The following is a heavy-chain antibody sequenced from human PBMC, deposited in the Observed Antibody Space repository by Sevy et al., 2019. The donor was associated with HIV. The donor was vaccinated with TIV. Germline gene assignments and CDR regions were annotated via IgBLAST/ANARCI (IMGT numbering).Heavy chain of an antibody. V-gene: IGHV3-7*04. CDR2: IKQDGSEK. Sequence: GGSLRLSCAASGFTFSSYWMSWVRQAPGKGREWVANIKQDGSEKYYVDSVKGRFTISRDNAKNSLYLQMNSLRAEDXAVYYCARGYSNLRGYSYGTYYFDYWGQGTLVTVSS. J-gene: IGHJ4*02. D-gene: IGHD5-18*01. CDR1: GFTFSSYW. CDR3: ARGYSNLRGYSYGTYYFDY.